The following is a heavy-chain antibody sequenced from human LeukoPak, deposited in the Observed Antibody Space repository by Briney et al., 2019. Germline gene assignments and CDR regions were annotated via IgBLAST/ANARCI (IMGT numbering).Heavy chain of an antibody. J-gene: IGHJ6*02. D-gene: IGHD2-15*01. CDR2: ISGSGGST. CDR1: GIDFSSYA. V-gene: IGHV3-23*01. Sequence: GGSLRLSCVASGIDFSSYAMSWVRQAPGKGLEWVSAISGSGGSTYYADSVKGRFTISRDNSKNTLYLQMNSLRAEDTAVYYCAKGGCSGGSCHPGMDVWGQGTTVTVSS. CDR3: AKGGCSGGSCHPGMDV.